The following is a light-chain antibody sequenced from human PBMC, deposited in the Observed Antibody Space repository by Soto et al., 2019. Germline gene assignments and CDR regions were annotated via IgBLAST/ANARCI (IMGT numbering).Light chain of an antibody. CDR1: SGPVFTSSY. J-gene: IGLJ3*02. V-gene: IGLV8-61*01. CDR2: NTN. Sequence: QTVVTQEPSFSVSPGGTVTLTCGLSSGPVFTSSYPNWYQQTPGQAPRTLIFNTNTRSSGVPDRFSGSILGDKAALTITGAQADAESYYYCLLYLGGGIWVFGGGTQLTVL. CDR3: LLYLGGGIWV.